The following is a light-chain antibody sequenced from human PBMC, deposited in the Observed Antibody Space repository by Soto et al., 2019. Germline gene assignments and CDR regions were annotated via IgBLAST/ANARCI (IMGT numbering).Light chain of an antibody. CDR3: QQYSDWPRT. J-gene: IGKJ4*01. V-gene: IGKV3-15*01. CDR2: GAS. CDR1: QTVRNSN. Sequence: EIVLTQSPATLSLSPGERATLSCRASQTVRNSNLAWYQQKPGQAPRLLIYGASTWATGIPTRFSGRGSGTEFTLTNRNLQSEDFAVYYCQQYSDWPRTFGGGTKVEI.